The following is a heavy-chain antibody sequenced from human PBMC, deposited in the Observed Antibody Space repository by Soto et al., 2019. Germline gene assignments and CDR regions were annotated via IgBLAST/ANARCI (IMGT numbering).Heavy chain of an antibody. CDR3: ARHPERIAEIGWFDP. Sequence: GGSLRLSCAGSGFTFSSYGMHWVRQAPGKGLEWVAVISYDRSAKYYGDSVKGRFTISRDDAKNTLYLQMNSLRAEDTAVYYCARHPERIAEIGWFDPWGQGTLVTVSS. D-gene: IGHD6-13*01. CDR2: ISYDRSAK. CDR1: GFTFSSYG. J-gene: IGHJ5*02. V-gene: IGHV3-30*03.